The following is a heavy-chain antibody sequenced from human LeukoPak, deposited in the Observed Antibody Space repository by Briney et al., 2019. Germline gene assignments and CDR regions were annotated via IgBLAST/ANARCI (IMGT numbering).Heavy chain of an antibody. V-gene: IGHV1-69*13. CDR1: GCIFSRGTFSGYA. J-gene: IGHJ6*02. CDR2: IIPILGTA. Sequence: ASVKVSCKASGCIFSRGTFSGYAITWVRQVPGQGLDWMGGIIPILGTANYAQKFQGRVTITADESTSTAYMELSSLRSEDTAVYYCARPTTSTDYYYYFYGLDVWGQGTTVTVSS. CDR3: ARPTTSTDYYYYFYGLDV. D-gene: IGHD1-1*01.